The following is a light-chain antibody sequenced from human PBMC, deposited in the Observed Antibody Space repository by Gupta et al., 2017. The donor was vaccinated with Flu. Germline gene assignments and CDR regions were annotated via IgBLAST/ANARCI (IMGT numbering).Light chain of an antibody. CDR2: EGN. Sequence: GDKLGDKYTCWYQQKPGQSPLLVIFEGNRRPSGIPERFSGSTSGNTATLTISGTPAMDEADYYCQAWDSSTAEVIFGGGTKLTVL. CDR1: KLGDKY. CDR3: QAWDSSTAEVI. J-gene: IGLJ2*01. V-gene: IGLV3-1*01.